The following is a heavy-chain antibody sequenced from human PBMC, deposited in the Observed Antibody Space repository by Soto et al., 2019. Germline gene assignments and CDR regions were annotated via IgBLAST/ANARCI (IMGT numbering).Heavy chain of an antibody. J-gene: IGHJ6*02. CDR3: ARAGSSWYGYYYGMDV. CDR1: GFTFSSYG. CDR2: IWYDGSNK. D-gene: IGHD6-13*01. Sequence: QVQLVESGGGVVQPGRSLRLSCAASGFTFSSYGMHWVRQAPGKGLEWVAVIWYDGSNKYYADSVKGRFTISRDNSKNTLYLQMNSLRAEDTAVYYCARAGSSWYGYYYGMDVWGQGTTFTVSS. V-gene: IGHV3-33*01.